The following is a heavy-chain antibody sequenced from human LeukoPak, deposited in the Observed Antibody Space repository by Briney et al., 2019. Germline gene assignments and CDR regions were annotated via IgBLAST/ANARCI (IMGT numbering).Heavy chain of an antibody. V-gene: IGHV3-23*01. CDR2: IIETGTSH. J-gene: IGHJ4*02. CDR3: ARRGAGSGGLDY. Sequence: GGSLTLSCAPSGFRLSLYAMIGAPDAPGKGLVCVSTIIETGTSHYYADSVRARFTESRVSSNNMFYMKMNSLKAEDTAIYYCARRGAGSGGLDYWGQGTLVTVSS. CDR1: GFRLSLYA. D-gene: IGHD6-19*01.